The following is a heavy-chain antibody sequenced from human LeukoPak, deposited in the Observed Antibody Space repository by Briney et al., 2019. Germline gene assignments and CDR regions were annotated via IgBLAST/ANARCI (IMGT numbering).Heavy chain of an antibody. CDR3: ASPRTFYGSGSYSIDY. V-gene: IGHV3-21*01. Sequence: GGSLRLSCAASGFTFSSYSMNWVRQAPGKGLEWVSSISSSSSSYKYYADSVKGRFTISRDNAKNSLYLQMNSLRAEDTAVYYCASPRTFYGSGSYSIDYWGQGTLVTVSS. J-gene: IGHJ4*02. CDR2: ISSSSSSYK. D-gene: IGHD3-10*01. CDR1: GFTFSSYS.